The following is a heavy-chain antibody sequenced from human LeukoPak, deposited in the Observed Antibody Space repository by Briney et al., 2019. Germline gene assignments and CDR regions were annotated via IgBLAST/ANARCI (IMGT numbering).Heavy chain of an antibody. CDR1: GGSISSSNYY. CDR3: ARDMGDYDYVWGSFHFDY. CDR2: IFYSGST. D-gene: IGHD3-16*01. Sequence: SETLSLTCTVSGGSISSSNYYWGWIRQPPGKGLEWIGSIFYSGSTYYNPSLKSRVTISVDTSKNQFSLKLSSVTAADTAVYYCARDMGDYDYVWGSFHFDYWGQGTLVTVSS. J-gene: IGHJ4*02. V-gene: IGHV4-39*07.